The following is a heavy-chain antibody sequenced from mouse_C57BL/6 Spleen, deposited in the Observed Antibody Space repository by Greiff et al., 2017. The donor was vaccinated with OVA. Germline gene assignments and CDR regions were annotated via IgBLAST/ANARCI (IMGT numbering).Heavy chain of an antibody. CDR1: GFTFSSYA. V-gene: IGHV5-4*01. J-gene: IGHJ2*01. CDR2: ISDGGSYT. Sequence: EVKLVESGGGLVKPGGSLKLSCAASGFTFSSYAMSWVRQTPEKRLEWVATISDGGSYTYYPDNVKGRFTISRDNTKNNLYLQMSHLKSEDTAMYYCARDRRYYLYYIDYWGQGTTLTVSS. D-gene: IGHD2-3*01. CDR3: ARDRRYYLYYIDY.